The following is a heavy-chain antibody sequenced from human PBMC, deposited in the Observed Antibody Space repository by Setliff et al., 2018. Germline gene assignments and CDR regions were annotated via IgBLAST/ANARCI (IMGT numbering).Heavy chain of an antibody. CDR2: IKQDGSEI. Sequence: GGSLRLSCTASGFTFSNAWMTWVRQAPGKGLEWLANIKQDGSEIYYADSVKGRFTISRDNAKNSLYLQMNRLRAEDTALYYCAKDRSRDYDDSSGYDHWGQGTLVTVSS. V-gene: IGHV3-7*03. J-gene: IGHJ4*02. CDR3: AKDRSRDYDDSSGYDH. CDR1: GFTFSNAW. D-gene: IGHD3-22*01.